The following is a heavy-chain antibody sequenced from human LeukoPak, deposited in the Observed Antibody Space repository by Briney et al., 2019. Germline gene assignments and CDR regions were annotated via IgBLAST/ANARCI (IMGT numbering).Heavy chain of an antibody. CDR1: GFTFSSYV. J-gene: IGHJ4*02. CDR3: AKRLGDYFDY. CDR2: ISYDGSNT. D-gene: IGHD3-22*01. V-gene: IGHV3-30*18. Sequence: GRSLRLSCAASGFTFSSYVMHWVRQAPGKGLEWVALISYDGSNTDYADSVKGRFTISRDNSKNTLYLQMNSLRAEDTAVYYCAKRLGDYFDYGGQGTLVTVSS.